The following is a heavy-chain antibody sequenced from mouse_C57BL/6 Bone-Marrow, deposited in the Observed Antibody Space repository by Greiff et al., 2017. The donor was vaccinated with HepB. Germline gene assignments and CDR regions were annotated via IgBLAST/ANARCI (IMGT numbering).Heavy chain of an antibody. CDR3: ANYDGYSWFAY. CDR1: GYSITSGYY. D-gene: IGHD2-3*01. J-gene: IGHJ3*01. V-gene: IGHV3-6*01. CDR2: ISYDGSN. Sequence: DVKLQESGPGLVKPSQSLSLTCSVTGYSITSGYYWNWIRQFPGNKLEWMGYISYDGSNNYNPSLKNRISITRDTSKNQFFLKLNSVTTEDTATYYCANYDGYSWFAYWGQGTLVTVSA.